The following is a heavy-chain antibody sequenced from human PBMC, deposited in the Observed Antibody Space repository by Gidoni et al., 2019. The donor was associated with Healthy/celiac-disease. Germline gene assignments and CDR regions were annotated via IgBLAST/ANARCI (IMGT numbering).Heavy chain of an antibody. CDR2: IDWDDDK. Sequence: QVTLRESGPALVKPTQTLTLTCTSGMCVSWIRQPPGKALEWLARIDWDDDKYYSTSLKTRLTISKDTSKNQVVLTMTNMDPVDTATYYCARIRGKVGATSYYYYYYGMDVWGQGTTVTVSS. CDR3: ARIRGKVGATSYYYYYYGMDV. J-gene: IGHJ6*02. D-gene: IGHD1-26*01. CDR1: SGMC. V-gene: IGHV2-70*15.